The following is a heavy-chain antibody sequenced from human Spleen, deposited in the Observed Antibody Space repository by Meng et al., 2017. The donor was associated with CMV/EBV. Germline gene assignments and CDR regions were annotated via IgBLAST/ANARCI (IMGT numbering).Heavy chain of an antibody. D-gene: IGHD1-1*01. CDR2: MYYTGTT. CDR3: GSVKRLGIDH. J-gene: IGHJ4*02. Sequence: LQPQESGPGLVHPSETLSLTCSVSGGSLSSSTYYWGWIRQPPGKGLEWIGTMYYTGTTYYNPSLKSRVTISLNTSKNQFSLKLTSLTAADTAMYYCGSVKRLGIDHWGQGTLVTVSS. CDR1: GGSLSSSTYY. V-gene: IGHV4-39*07.